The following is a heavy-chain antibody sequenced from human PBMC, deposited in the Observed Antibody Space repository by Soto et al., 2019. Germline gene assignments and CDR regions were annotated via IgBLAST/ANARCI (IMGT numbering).Heavy chain of an antibody. CDR3: ARDTYYDSSGYWRDAFDI. CDR2: ISAYNGNT. V-gene: IGHV1-18*01. CDR1: GYTFTSYC. J-gene: IGHJ3*02. Sequence: GASVKVSCKASGYTFTSYCISWVRQAPGQGLEWMGWISAYNGNTNYAQKLQGRVTMTTDTSTSTAYMELRSLRSDDTAVYYCARDTYYDSSGYWRDAFDIWGQGTMVTVSS. D-gene: IGHD3-22*01.